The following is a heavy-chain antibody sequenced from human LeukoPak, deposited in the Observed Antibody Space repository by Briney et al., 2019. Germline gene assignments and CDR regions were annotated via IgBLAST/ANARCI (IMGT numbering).Heavy chain of an antibody. V-gene: IGHV3-23*01. CDR3: AKGRIAVAEIDY. CDR1: GLTFSNYA. Sequence: PGGSLRLSCAASGLTFSNYAMTWVRQAPGKGLEWVSATSSSGGSTYYADSVKGRFTISRDNSKNTLYLQMNSLRVEDTAVYYCAKGRIAVAEIDYWGQGILVTVSS. D-gene: IGHD6-19*01. CDR2: TSSSGGST. J-gene: IGHJ4*02.